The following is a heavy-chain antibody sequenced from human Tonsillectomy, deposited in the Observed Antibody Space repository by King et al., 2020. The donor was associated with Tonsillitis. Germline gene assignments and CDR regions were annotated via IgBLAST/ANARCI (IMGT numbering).Heavy chain of an antibody. V-gene: IGHV2-70*01. D-gene: IGHD5-18*01. J-gene: IGHJ4*02. Sequence: VTLKESGPALVKPTQTLTLTCTFSGFSLSTSGMCVSWIRQPPGKALEWLALIDWDDDKYYSTSLKTRVTISKDTSKNQVVLTMTNMDPVDTATYYCARSLVGYSNAYALDYWGQGTLVTVSS. CDR1: GFSLSTSGMC. CDR2: IDWDDDK. CDR3: ARSLVGYSNAYALDY.